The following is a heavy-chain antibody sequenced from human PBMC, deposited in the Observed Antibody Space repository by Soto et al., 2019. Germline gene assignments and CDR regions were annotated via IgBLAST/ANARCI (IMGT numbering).Heavy chain of an antibody. CDR1: GYSISSSNW. D-gene: IGHD1-26*01. CDR2: IYYSGTT. V-gene: IGHV4-28*01. CDR3: ARREIQGPIDY. J-gene: IGHJ4*02. Sequence: SETLSLTCAVSGYSISSSNWWGWLRRPPGKGLEWIGYIYYSGTTYYNPSLKSRVTMSVDTSKNQFSLKLTSVTAVDTAVYYCARREIQGPIDYWGQGTLVTVS.